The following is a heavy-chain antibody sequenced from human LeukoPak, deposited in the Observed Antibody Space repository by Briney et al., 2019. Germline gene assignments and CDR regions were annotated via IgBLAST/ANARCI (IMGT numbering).Heavy chain of an antibody. CDR2: IKQDGSEK. V-gene: IGHV3-7*01. CDR1: GFTFSNYW. D-gene: IGHD3-10*01. CDR3: ARKYYYGSGSCFDY. J-gene: IGHJ4*02. Sequence: SGGSLRLSCAASGFTFSNYWMSWVRQAPGKGPEGVANIKQDGSEKYYVDSVKGRFTISRDNAENSLYLQMNSLRAEDTAVYYCARKYYYGSGSCFDYWGQGTLVTVSS.